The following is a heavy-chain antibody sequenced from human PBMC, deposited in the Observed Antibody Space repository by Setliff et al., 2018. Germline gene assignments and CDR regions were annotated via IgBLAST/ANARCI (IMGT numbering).Heavy chain of an antibody. D-gene: IGHD3-10*01. CDR3: ARAKGTTMATQYFDY. CDR1: GVSVSRHY. Sequence: SETLSLTCIVSGVSVSRHYWSWIRQPPGKTLEWIGYIYIGGSTTYNPSLKSRVTLSLDTSKNHLSLNLTSVTAADTAVYYCARAKGTTMATQYFDYWGQGTLVTVSS. CDR2: IYIGGST. J-gene: IGHJ4*02. V-gene: IGHV4-59*02.